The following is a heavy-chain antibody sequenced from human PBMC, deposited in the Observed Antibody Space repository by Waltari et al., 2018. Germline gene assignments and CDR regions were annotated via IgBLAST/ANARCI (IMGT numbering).Heavy chain of an antibody. CDR2: IYPGDSDT. D-gene: IGHD6-13*01. CDR3: ARRSAAAGTDYEAFDI. Sequence: EVQLVQSGAEVKKPGESLKISCKGSGYSFTSYWIGWVRQMPGKGLEWMGIIYPGDSDTRYSPSVQGQVTISADKSISTAYLQWSSLKASDTAMYYCARRSAAAGTDYEAFDIWGQGTMVTVSS. CDR1: GYSFTSYW. V-gene: IGHV5-51*01. J-gene: IGHJ3*02.